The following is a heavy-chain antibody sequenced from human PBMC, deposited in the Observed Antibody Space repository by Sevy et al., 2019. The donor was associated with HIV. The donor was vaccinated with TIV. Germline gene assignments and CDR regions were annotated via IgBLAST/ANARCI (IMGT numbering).Heavy chain of an antibody. CDR1: GFIYSNYW. D-gene: IGHD2-15*01. CDR2: INQDGTET. J-gene: IGHJ4*02. CDR3: AFHESTSKPVVCDY. Sequence: GGSLRLSCAASGFIYSNYWMSWVRQAPGKGPEWVANINQDGTETDYVDSVKGRVTISRDNAKNTVYLQMNSLRAEDTAFYYCAFHESTSKPVVCDYWGRGTLVTVSS. V-gene: IGHV3-7*03.